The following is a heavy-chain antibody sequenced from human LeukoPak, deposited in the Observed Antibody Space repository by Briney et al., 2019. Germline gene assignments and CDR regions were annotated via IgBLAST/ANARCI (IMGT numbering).Heavy chain of an antibody. V-gene: IGHV3-11*01. Sequence: GGSLRLSCAASGFPFSDYYMSWIRQAPGKGLEWVSYISSSGSTIYYAHSVKGRFTISRDNAKNSLYLQMNSLRAEDTAVYYCARDLEPSSGSTFDYWGQGTLVTVSS. CDR2: ISSSGSTI. CDR1: GFPFSDYY. CDR3: ARDLEPSSGSTFDY. D-gene: IGHD3-3*01. J-gene: IGHJ4*02.